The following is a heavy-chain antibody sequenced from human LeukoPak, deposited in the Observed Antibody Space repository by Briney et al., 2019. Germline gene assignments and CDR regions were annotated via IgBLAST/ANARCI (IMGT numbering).Heavy chain of an antibody. D-gene: IGHD5-18*01. CDR3: ARVDTAMVAGGGEY. J-gene: IGHJ4*02. V-gene: IGHV1-2*02. CDR2: INPNSGGT. CDR1: GYSFTGYY. Sequence: ASVKVSCKASGYSFTGYYMHWVRQAPGQGLEWMGWINPNSGGTKYAQKFKGRVTMTRDTSISTAYMELSRLTSDDTAVYYCARVDTAMVAGGGEYWGQGTLVTVSS.